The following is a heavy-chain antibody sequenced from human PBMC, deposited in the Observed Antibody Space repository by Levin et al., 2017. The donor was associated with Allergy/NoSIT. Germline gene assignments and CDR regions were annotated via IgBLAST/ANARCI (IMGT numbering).Heavy chain of an antibody. V-gene: IGHV4-59*08. D-gene: IGHD2-21*02. CDR3: ARHTQVGGGDHNWFDP. Sequence: SETLSLTCTVSGGSISSYYWSWIRQPPGKGLEWIGYIYYSGSTNYNPSLKSRVTISVDTSKNQFSLKLSSVTAADTAVYYCARHTQVGGGDHNWFDPWGQGTLVTVSS. J-gene: IGHJ5*02. CDR1: GGSISSYY. CDR2: IYYSGST.